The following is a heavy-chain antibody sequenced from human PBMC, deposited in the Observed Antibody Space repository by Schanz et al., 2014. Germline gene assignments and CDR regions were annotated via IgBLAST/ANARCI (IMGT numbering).Heavy chain of an antibody. J-gene: IGHJ4*02. V-gene: IGHV3-21*06. CDR2: ISSSGSYI. CDR3: ARGIDVSDFWSGSPPKGGANDY. D-gene: IGHD3-3*01. CDR1: GFTFNSYA. Sequence: EVQLVESGGGLVKPGGSLRLSCAASGFTFNSYAMTWVRQAPGKGLEWVSSISSSGSYIHYADSVKGRFTISRDNAKNSLYLQLNSLRAEDTAVYYCARGIDVSDFWSGSPPKGGANDYWGQGTLVTVSS.